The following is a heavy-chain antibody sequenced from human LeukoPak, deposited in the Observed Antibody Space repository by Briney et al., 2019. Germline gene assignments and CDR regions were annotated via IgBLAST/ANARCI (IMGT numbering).Heavy chain of an antibody. Sequence: ASVKVSCKASGYTFTSYGISWVRQAPGQGLEWMGWISAYNGNTNYAQKLQGRVTMTEDTSTDTAYMELSSLRSEDTAVYYCATDTRLGYCSGGSCYSAWFDPWGQGTLVTVSS. J-gene: IGHJ5*02. CDR1: GYTFTSYG. D-gene: IGHD2-15*01. CDR3: ATDTRLGYCSGGSCYSAWFDP. CDR2: ISAYNGNT. V-gene: IGHV1-18*01.